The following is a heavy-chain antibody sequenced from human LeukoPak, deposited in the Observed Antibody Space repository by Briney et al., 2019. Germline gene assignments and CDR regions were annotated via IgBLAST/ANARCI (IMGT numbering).Heavy chain of an antibody. Sequence: GGSLRLSCAASGFTFSSYTMSWVRQAPGKGLEWVSAISGSGGSTYYADSVKGRFTISRDNSKNTLYLQMNSLRAEDTAVYYCAKDLGYLATKLGGDCWGQGTLVTVSS. J-gene: IGHJ4*02. CDR2: ISGSGGST. CDR1: GFTFSSYT. V-gene: IGHV3-23*01. CDR3: AKDLGYLATKLGGDC. D-gene: IGHD5-12*01.